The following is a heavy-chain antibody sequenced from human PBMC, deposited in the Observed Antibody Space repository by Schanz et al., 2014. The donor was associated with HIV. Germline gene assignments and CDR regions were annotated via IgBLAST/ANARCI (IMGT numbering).Heavy chain of an antibody. J-gene: IGHJ6*02. CDR3: ARRRGWGSYRYFPYGLDV. CDR1: GYIFTSNG. Sequence: QVQLVQSGAEVKKPGASVKVSCKASGYIFTSNGISWVRQAPGQGLEWMGWISAYNGKTNYARKVQGRVTMTTDTSTTTAYMELRSLRSDYTAVYYCARRRGWGSYRYFPYGLDVWGQGTTVTVSS. D-gene: IGHD3-16*02. CDR2: ISAYNGKT. V-gene: IGHV1-18*01.